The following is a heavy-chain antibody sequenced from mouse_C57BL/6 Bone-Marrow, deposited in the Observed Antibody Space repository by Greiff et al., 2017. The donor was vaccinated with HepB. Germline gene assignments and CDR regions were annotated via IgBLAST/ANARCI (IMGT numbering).Heavy chain of an antibody. CDR3: ASGYYGSTMDY. V-gene: IGHV1-52*01. D-gene: IGHD1-1*01. CDR1: GYTFTSYW. J-gene: IGHJ4*01. CDR2: IDPSDSET. Sequence: QVQLQQPGAELVRPGSSVKLSCKASGYTFTSYWMHWVKQRPIQGLEWIGNIDPSDSETHYNQKFKDKATLTVDKSSSTAYMQLSSLTSEDSAVYYCASGYYGSTMDYWGQGTSVTVSS.